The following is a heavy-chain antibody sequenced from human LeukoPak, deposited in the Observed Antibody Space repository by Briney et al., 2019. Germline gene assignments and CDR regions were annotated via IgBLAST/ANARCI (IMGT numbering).Heavy chain of an antibody. V-gene: IGHV4-61*02. Sequence: SQTLSLTCTVSGGSISSGSYYWSWIRQPAGKGLEWIVRIYTSGRTNYNPSLKSRVTISVDTSKNQFSLKLSSVTAADTAVYYCARDLLRYSSSWPDAFDIWGQGTMVTVSS. J-gene: IGHJ3*02. CDR2: IYTSGRT. CDR3: ARDLLRYSSSWPDAFDI. CDR1: GGSISSGSYY. D-gene: IGHD6-13*01.